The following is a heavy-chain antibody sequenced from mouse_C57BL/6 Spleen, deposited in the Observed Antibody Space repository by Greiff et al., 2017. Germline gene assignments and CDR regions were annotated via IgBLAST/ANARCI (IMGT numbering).Heavy chain of an antibody. CDR2: IDPSDSYT. CDR1: GYTFTSYW. CDR3: ARGTFYYGNYFAWFAY. J-gene: IGHJ3*01. D-gene: IGHD2-1*01. Sequence: VQLQQPGAELVMPGASVKLSCKASGYTFTSYWMHWVKQRPGQGLEWIGEIDPSDSYTNYNQKFKGKSTLTVDKSSSTAYMQLSSLTSEDSAVYYCARGTFYYGNYFAWFAYWGQGTLVTVSA. V-gene: IGHV1-69*01.